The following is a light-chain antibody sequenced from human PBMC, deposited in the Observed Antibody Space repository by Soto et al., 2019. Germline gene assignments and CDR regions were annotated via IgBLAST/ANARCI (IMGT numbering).Light chain of an antibody. CDR3: QQYGNSPQT. CDR2: GAS. Sequence: RASQSGNSSYLAWYQHKRGQAPRHLIYGASTMATVVTDRFSGSGSGTEFTLTIARLEPGDFAVYYCQQYGNSPQTFGQGTKVDIK. CDR1: QSGNSSY. J-gene: IGKJ1*01. V-gene: IGKV3-20*01.